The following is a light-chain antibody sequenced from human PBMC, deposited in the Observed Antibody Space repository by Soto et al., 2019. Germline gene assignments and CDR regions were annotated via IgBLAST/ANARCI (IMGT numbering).Light chain of an antibody. CDR2: GAS. J-gene: IGKJ1*01. Sequence: AIQMTQSPSSLSASVGDRVTISCRASQGIGNALGWYQQKPGQPPKVLIYGASNLQSGVTPRFSGSGSGTDFTLAISSLQPEDSATYSCLQDINYPWTFGQGTKVEIK. CDR1: QGIGNA. V-gene: IGKV1-6*01. CDR3: LQDINYPWT.